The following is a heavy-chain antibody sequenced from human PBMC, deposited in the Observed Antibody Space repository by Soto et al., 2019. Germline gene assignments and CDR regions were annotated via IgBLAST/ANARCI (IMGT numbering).Heavy chain of an antibody. D-gene: IGHD1-26*01. V-gene: IGHV1-69*01. J-gene: IGHJ4*02. CDR3: ARHGGRDSGGIDY. CDR1: GGTFSSYS. CDR2: IIPIFGTA. Sequence: QVQLVQSGAEVKKPGSSVKVSCKASGGTFSSYSINWVRQAPGQGLEWMGEIIPIFGTANYAQKFQGRVTITADESTSTVYMELSSLRSVDTAVYDCARHGGRDSGGIDYWGQGTLVTVSS.